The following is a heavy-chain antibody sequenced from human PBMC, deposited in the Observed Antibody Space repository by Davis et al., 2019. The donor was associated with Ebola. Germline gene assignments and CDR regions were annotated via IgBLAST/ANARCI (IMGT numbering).Heavy chain of an antibody. CDR3: AHKAYGSLANWFGP. CDR1: GFSLSTTRVG. Sequence: SGPTLVKPTQTLTLTCTFSGFSLSTTRVGVGWIRQPPGKALEWLALIYWDADKRYSPSLKSRLTITKDTSKNQVVLTMTNMDPLDTATYYCAHKAYGSLANWFGPWGQGTLVTVSS. V-gene: IGHV2-5*02. J-gene: IGHJ5*02. D-gene: IGHD4-17*01. CDR2: IYWDADK.